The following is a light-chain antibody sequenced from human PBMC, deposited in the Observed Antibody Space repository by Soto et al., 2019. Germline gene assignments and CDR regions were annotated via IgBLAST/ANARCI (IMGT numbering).Light chain of an antibody. J-gene: IGLJ2*01. Sequence: QSALTQPPSASGSPGQSVTISCTGTSSDVGGYNYVSWYQQHPGKAPKLMIYEVSKRPSGVPDRFSGSKSGNTASLTVSGRQAEDEADYYCSSYAGSNNVVVFGGGTKLTVL. CDR2: EVS. V-gene: IGLV2-8*01. CDR1: SSDVGGYNY. CDR3: SSYAGSNNVVV.